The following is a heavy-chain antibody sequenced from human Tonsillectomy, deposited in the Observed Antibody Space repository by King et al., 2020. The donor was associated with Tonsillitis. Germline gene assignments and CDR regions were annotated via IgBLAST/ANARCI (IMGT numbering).Heavy chain of an antibody. CDR3: AREPARITIFGVVSRTDAFDI. CDR2: IYTSGST. V-gene: IGHV4-61*02. CDR1: GGSISSGSYY. D-gene: IGHD3-3*01. Sequence: VQLQESGPGLVKPSQTLSLTCTVSGGSISSGSYYWSWIRQPAGKGLEWIGRIYTSGSTNYNPSLKSRVTMSVDTSKNQFSLKLSSVTAAATAVYYCAREPARITIFGVVSRTDAFDIWGQGTMVTVSS. J-gene: IGHJ3*02.